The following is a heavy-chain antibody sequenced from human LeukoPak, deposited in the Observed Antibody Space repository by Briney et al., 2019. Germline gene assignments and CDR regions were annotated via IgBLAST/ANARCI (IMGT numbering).Heavy chain of an antibody. CDR2: IYYYGST. V-gene: IGHV4-59*01. D-gene: IGHD2-2*01. CDR1: GGSMTNYY. Sequence: PSETLSLTCTVSGGSMTNYYWTWIRQPPGEGLEWLAYIYYYGSTNYNPSLESRLTLTVDTSKNQFSLKLNSVTAADTAVYYCAREPREYCSRIACPNWFESWGQGTLVTVSS. CDR3: AREPREYCSRIACPNWFES. J-gene: IGHJ5*01.